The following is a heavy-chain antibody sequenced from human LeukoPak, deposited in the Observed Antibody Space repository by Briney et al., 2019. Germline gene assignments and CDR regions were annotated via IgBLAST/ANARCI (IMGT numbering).Heavy chain of an antibody. CDR1: GFSFRDFW. CDR3: ARFGYSGWNLEN. D-gene: IGHD5-12*01. Sequence: QPGGSLRLSCAASGFSFRDFWMTWVRQAPGKGLEWVANINQGEGVKYYVDSVKGRFTISRDDTESSLYVQMNSLRDEDTAVYYCARFGYSGWNLENWGQGTLVTVSS. J-gene: IGHJ4*02. V-gene: IGHV3-7*02. CDR2: INQGEGVK.